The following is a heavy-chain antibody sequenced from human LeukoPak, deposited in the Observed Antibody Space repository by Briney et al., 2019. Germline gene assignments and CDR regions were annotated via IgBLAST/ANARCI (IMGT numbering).Heavy chain of an antibody. CDR1: GGSFSGYY. J-gene: IGHJ4*02. D-gene: IGHD2-15*01. CDR3: ARGSSVKKAIDY. V-gene: IGHV4-34*01. CDR2: INHSGST. Sequence: PSETLSHTCAVYGGSFSGYYWSWIRQPPGKGLEWIGEINHSGSTNYNPSLKSRVTISVDTSKNQFSLKLSSVTAADTAVYYCARGSSVKKAIDYWGQGTLVTVSS.